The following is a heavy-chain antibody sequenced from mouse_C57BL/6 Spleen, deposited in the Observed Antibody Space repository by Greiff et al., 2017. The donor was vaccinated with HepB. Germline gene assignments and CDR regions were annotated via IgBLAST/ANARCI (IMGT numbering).Heavy chain of an antibody. V-gene: IGHV1-26*01. Sequence: EVQLQQSGPELVKPGASVKISCKASGYTFTDYYMNWVKQSHGQSLEWIGDINPNNGGTSYNQKFKGKATLTVDKSYSTAYMELRSLTSEDSAVYYCARDLDYWGQGTTRTVSS. CDR2: INPNNGGT. CDR3: ARDLDY. J-gene: IGHJ2*01. CDR1: GYTFTDYY.